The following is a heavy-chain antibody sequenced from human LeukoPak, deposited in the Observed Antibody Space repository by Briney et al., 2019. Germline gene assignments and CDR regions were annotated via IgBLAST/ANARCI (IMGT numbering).Heavy chain of an antibody. D-gene: IGHD3-16*02. CDR2: ISGSGEST. J-gene: IGHJ4*02. Sequence: PGGSLRLSCAASGFTFSSFAMSWVRQPPGKGLEWVSSISGSGESTYYADYVKGRFTVSRDNSKNTVNLQLNSLRAEDTAVYYCAKDAIGQYRPYYFDCWGQGTLVTVSS. V-gene: IGHV3-23*01. CDR1: GFTFSSFA. CDR3: AKDAIGQYRPYYFDC.